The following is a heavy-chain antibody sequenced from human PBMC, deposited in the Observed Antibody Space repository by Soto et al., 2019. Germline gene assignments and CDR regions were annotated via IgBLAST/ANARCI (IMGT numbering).Heavy chain of an antibody. J-gene: IGHJ4*02. CDR1: GYSFTSYG. CDR3: VQAGIVVAVYDAVY. D-gene: IGHD6-13*01. Sequence: QVQLVQSGAEVKKPGASVKVSCKTSGYSFTSYGISWVRQAPGQGLEWMGWISAYNGNTNYAQKVQGRVTMTTVTSTRAAYVEVRSLRCDDKAVYDCVQAGIVVAVYDAVYWGEGTLITVSS. CDR2: ISAYNGNT. V-gene: IGHV1-18*01.